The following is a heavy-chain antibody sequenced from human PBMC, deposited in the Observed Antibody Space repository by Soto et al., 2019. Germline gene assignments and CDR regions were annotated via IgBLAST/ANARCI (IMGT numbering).Heavy chain of an antibody. CDR1: VFSLTTSGVG. D-gene: IGHD4-17*01. CDR2: IYWDDDK. V-gene: IGHV2-5*02. CDR3: AHRTTTVTWSFDH. J-gene: IGHJ5*02. Sequence: QITLKESGPSLVQPTQTLTLTCTFSVFSLTTSGVGVGWIRQPPGKALEWLALIYWDDDKRYSPSPKSRLTITKDTSKNLMVLTMTSMDAADTATYFGAHRTTTVTWSFDHLGQGTLVTVSS.